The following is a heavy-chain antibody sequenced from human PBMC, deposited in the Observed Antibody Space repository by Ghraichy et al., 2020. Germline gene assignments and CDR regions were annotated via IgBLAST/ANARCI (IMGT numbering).Heavy chain of an antibody. CDR1: GGSISSSSYY. D-gene: IGHD5-24*01. CDR2: IYYSGST. J-gene: IGHJ4*02. Sequence: GSPRLSCTVSGGSISSSSYYWGWIRQPPGKGLEWIGSIYYSGSTYYNPSLKSRVTISVDTSKNQFSLKLSSVTAADTAVYYCARPRDGYNLAFDYWGQGTLVTVSS. CDR3: ARPRDGYNLAFDY. V-gene: IGHV4-39*01.